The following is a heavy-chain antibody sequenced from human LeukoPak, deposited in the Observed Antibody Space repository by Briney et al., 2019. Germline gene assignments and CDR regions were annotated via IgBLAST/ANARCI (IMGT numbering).Heavy chain of an antibody. Sequence: GGSLRLSCAASGFKFDDYAMHWVRQVPGKGLEWVSGISWNSDEIGYADSVKGRFTISRDNAKNSLYLQMNSLRAEDTAVYYCARDLEGFGELFPFYYFDYWGQGTLVTVSS. CDR2: ISWNSDEI. J-gene: IGHJ4*02. CDR3: ARDLEGFGELFPFYYFDY. D-gene: IGHD3-10*01. CDR1: GFKFDDYA. V-gene: IGHV3-9*01.